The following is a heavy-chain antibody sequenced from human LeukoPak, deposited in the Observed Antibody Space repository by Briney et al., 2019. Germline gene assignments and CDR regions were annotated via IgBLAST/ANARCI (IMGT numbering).Heavy chain of an antibody. CDR3: AKDDAWGRYKD. CDR2: ISPSGGIT. Sequence: LSGGSLRLSCIASGFTVSSNYMNWVRQAPGKGLEWVSGISPSGGITYYTDSVKGRFTISRDNSKNTVSLQMNSLRGDDTAVYYCAKDDAWGRYKDWGQGTLVTVSS. D-gene: IGHD3-16*01. J-gene: IGHJ1*01. CDR1: GFTVSSNY. V-gene: IGHV3-23*01.